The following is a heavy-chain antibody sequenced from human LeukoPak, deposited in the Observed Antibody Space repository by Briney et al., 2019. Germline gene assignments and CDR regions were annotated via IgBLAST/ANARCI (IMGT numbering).Heavy chain of an antibody. CDR3: ARLTAYYYMDV. Sequence: SETLSLTCTVSGGSISSGSYYWNWIRQPAGKGLEWIGRIYINGNTNYNPSVKSRATMSVDTSRDQFSLKLSSVTAADTAVYYCARLTAYYYMDVWGKGTTVTVSS. V-gene: IGHV4-61*02. J-gene: IGHJ6*03. D-gene: IGHD5-18*01. CDR1: GGSISSGSYY. CDR2: IYINGNT.